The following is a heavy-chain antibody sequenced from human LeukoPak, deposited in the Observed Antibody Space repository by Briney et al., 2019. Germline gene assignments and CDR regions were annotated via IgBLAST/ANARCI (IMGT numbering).Heavy chain of an antibody. CDR3: ARAIAAAEAFDI. D-gene: IGHD6-13*01. V-gene: IGHV4-34*01. J-gene: IGHJ3*02. Sequence: SETLSLTCAVYGGSFSGYYWSWIRQPPGKGLEWIGEINHSGSTNYNPSLKSRVTISVDTSKNQFSLKLSSVTAADTAVYYCARAIAAAEAFDIWGQGTMVTVSS. CDR1: GGSFSGYY. CDR2: INHSGST.